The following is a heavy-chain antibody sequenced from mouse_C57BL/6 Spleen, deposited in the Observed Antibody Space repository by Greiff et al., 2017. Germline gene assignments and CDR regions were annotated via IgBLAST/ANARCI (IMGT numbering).Heavy chain of an antibody. V-gene: IGHV1-82*01. D-gene: IGHD1-1*01. Sequence: VQLQQSGPELVKPGASVKISCKASGYAFSSSWMNWVKQRPGKGLEWIGRIYPGDGDTNYNGKFKGKATLTADKSSSTAYMQLSSLTSEDSAVYFCARSLYGSSSWFAYGGQGTLVTVSA. CDR1: GYAFSSSW. CDR2: IYPGDGDT. J-gene: IGHJ3*01. CDR3: ARSLYGSSSWFAY.